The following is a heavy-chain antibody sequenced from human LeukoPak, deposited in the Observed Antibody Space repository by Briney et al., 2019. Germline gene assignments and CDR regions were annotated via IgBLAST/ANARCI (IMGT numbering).Heavy chain of an antibody. D-gene: IGHD2-21*02. J-gene: IGHJ4*02. Sequence: GGSLRLSCAASGFTFSSCGMHWVRQAPGKGLEWVAVISYDGSTQYYADSVKGRFTISRDNSKNTLYLQMNSLRVEDTAVYYCAKREQYQPLLFDWAQGTLVTVSS. V-gene: IGHV3-30*18. CDR3: AKREQYQPLLFD. CDR1: GFTFSSCG. CDR2: ISYDGSTQ.